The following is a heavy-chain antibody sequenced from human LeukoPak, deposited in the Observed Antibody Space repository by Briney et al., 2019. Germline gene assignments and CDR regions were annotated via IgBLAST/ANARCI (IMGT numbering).Heavy chain of an antibody. CDR3: ATGYYYDSGGYSAPFDY. V-gene: IGHV1-24*01. CDR2: FDPEDGET. Sequence: GASVKVSCKASGYTFTSYAMNWVRQAPGKGLEWMGGFDPEDGETIYAQKFQGRVTMTEDTSTDTAYMELSSLRSEDTTVYYCATGYYYDSGGYSAPFDYWGQGTLVTVSS. CDR1: GYTFTSYA. J-gene: IGHJ4*02. D-gene: IGHD3-22*01.